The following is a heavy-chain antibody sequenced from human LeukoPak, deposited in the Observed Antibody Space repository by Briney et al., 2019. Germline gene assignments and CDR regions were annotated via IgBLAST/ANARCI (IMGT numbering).Heavy chain of an antibody. J-gene: IGHJ4*02. V-gene: IGHV1-2*02. Sequence: ASVKVSCKASGYTFTGYYMHWVRQAPGQGLEWMGWINPNSGGTNYAQKFQGRVTMTRDTSISTAYMELSRLRSDDTAVYYCARDRNYYDSSGCDYWGQGTLVTVSS. D-gene: IGHD3-22*01. CDR1: GYTFTGYY. CDR2: INPNSGGT. CDR3: ARDRNYYDSSGCDY.